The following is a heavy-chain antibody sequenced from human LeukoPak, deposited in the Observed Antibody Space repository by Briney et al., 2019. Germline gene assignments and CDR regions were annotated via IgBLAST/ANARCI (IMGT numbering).Heavy chain of an antibody. J-gene: IGHJ4*02. Sequence: SETLSLTCAVSGGSFSGYYWTWIRQPPGKGLEWIGEINHSGSANYNPSLMSRVTISLDTSKNHFSLNLSSVAAADTAVYYCARESWLSPQAIPYWGQGTLVTVSS. CDR1: GGSFSGYY. V-gene: IGHV4-34*01. CDR3: ARESWLSPQAIPY. D-gene: IGHD2-2*02. CDR2: INHSGSA.